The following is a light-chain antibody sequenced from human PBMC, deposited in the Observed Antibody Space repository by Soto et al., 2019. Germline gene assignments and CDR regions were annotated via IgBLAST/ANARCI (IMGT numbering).Light chain of an antibody. CDR2: TAS. V-gene: IGKV1-39*01. J-gene: IGKJ4*01. CDR1: QNIRKY. CDR3: QQSFSTPLT. Sequence: DIEMTQSPSSLSASXXXXXXXXXXASQNIRKYLNWYQQKPGKAPKLLIYTASSLQVGFPSRFSGSGSGTDFTLTISSLQPEDFATYYCQQSFSTPLTFGGGTKVDIK.